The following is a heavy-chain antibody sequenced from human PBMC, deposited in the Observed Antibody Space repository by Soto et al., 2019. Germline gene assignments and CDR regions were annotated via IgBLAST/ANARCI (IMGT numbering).Heavy chain of an antibody. CDR3: ARESEDLTSNFDY. V-gene: IGHV3-21*06. Sequence: GGSLRLSCAASGVIFTRYSINWVRQAPGKGLEWVSSISSTTNYIYYGDSMKGRFTISRDNAKNSLYLEMNSLRAEDTAVYYCARESEDLTSNFDYWGQGTLVTVSS. CDR1: GVIFTRYS. J-gene: IGHJ4*02. CDR2: ISSTTNYI.